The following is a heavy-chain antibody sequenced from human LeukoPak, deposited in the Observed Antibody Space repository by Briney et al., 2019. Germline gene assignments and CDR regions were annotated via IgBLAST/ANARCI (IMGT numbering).Heavy chain of an antibody. D-gene: IGHD2-2*01. CDR1: GFTFSSYA. CDR2: ISGSGGST. V-gene: IGHV3-23*01. Sequence: GGSLRLSCAASGFTFSSYAMSWVRQAPGKGLEWVSGISGSGGSTYYADSVKGRFTISRDNSKNTLNLQMNSLRAEDTAVYYCAKDLKDQPLKRFTFDYWAREPWSPSPQ. J-gene: IGHJ4*02. CDR3: AKDLKDQPLKRFTFDY.